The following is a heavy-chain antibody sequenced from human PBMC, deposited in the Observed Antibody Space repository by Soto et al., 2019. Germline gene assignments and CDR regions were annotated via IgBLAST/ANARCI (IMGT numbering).Heavy chain of an antibody. CDR1: GFTFNNYA. CDR3: ARAYSSGWSLPFDY. J-gene: IGHJ4*02. CDR2: TSYDEKNK. V-gene: IGHV3-30*04. Sequence: GSLRLSCAASGFTFNNYAIHWVRQAPGKGLEWVAVTSYDEKNKYYTDSVKGRFTISRDNSKNTLYLQMNNLRTEDTAVYYCARAYSSGWSLPFDYWGQGTLVTVSS. D-gene: IGHD6-19*01.